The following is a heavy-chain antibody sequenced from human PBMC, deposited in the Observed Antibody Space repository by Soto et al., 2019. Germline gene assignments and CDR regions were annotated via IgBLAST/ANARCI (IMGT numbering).Heavy chain of an antibody. CDR1: RGAFTNYA. CDR3: ARGIWTMTRGAYYLDF. Sequence: ASVEPTCKASRGAFTNYARQSERQAPGQSLEWMGWINAGNGDTRYSQKFQARVTVTRDTTASTADMELSSLRSEDTAVYYCARGIWTMTRGAYYLDFWGQGTLVTVYS. CDR2: INAGNGDT. V-gene: IGHV1-3*01. J-gene: IGHJ4*02. D-gene: IGHD3-10*01.